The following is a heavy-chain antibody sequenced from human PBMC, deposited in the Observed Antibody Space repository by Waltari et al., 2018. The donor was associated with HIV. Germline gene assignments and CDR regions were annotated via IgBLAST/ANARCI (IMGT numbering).Heavy chain of an antibody. CDR2: FGCNTGIT. J-gene: IGHJ5*01. D-gene: IGHD3-16*01. CDR1: GFTFDDYP. Sequence: EVQLVESGGGLVQPGRSLRLSCAASGFTFDDYPMHWVRQSPGKGMEWVSGFGCNTGITDYGDSVKGRFTISRDNAKNSLLLQMNSLTVEDTAFYSCAKGGSHLTIWGAWFDSWGQGTLVTGSS. CDR3: AKGGSHLTIWGAWFDS. V-gene: IGHV3-9*01.